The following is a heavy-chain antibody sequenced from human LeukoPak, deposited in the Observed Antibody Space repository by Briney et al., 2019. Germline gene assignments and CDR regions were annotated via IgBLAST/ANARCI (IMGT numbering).Heavy chain of an antibody. CDR1: GGSISSSNW. CDR3: ARVIAVAPTQGGAYYFDY. CDR2: IYHSGST. J-gene: IGHJ4*02. V-gene: IGHV4-4*02. Sequence: SGTLSLTCAVSGGSISSSNWWSWVRQPPGKGLEWIGEIYHSGSTNYNPSLKSRVTISVDTSKNQFSLKLSSVTAADTAVYYCARVIAVAPTQGGAYYFDYWGQGTLVTVSS. D-gene: IGHD6-19*01.